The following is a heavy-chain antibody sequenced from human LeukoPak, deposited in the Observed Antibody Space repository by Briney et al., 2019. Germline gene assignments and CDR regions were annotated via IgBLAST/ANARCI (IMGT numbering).Heavy chain of an antibody. CDR3: AREDSSGLDY. Sequence: PGGSLRHSCAASGFTFSSYDMNWVRQALGKGLEWVSSISSSSNYIYYAHSMKGRFTVSRDNARNSLYLQMNSLRAEDTALYYCAREDSSGLDYWGQGTLVTVSS. J-gene: IGHJ4*02. V-gene: IGHV3-21*01. CDR1: GFTFSSYD. D-gene: IGHD6-19*01. CDR2: ISSSSNYI.